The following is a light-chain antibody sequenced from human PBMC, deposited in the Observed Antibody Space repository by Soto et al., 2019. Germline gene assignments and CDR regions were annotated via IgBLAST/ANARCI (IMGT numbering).Light chain of an antibody. CDR1: QSISNS. Sequence: DIQMTQSPYSLSASVGDRVTITCRASQSISNSLNWYQQKPGNAPKVLIYAASNLQSGVPSKFSGSGSGTDFTLTINSLPHEDFEIYYCQQSSTTPYTFGHGTKLEIK. J-gene: IGKJ2*01. V-gene: IGKV1-39*01. CDR3: QQSSTTPYT. CDR2: AAS.